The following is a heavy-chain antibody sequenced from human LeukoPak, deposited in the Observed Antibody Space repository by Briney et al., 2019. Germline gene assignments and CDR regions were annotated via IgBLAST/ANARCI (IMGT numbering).Heavy chain of an antibody. CDR1: GYSFTSYY. CDR3: ARGPPGRVYDITKRGLFDP. V-gene: IGHV1-46*01. J-gene: IGHJ5*02. D-gene: IGHD2/OR15-2a*01. Sequence: ASVKVSCKASGYSFTSYYIHWVRQAPGQGLEWMGIINPSGGSTNYAQKFQGRVTVTRDTSTSTVYMELSSLRPEDTAVFFCARGPPGRVYDITKRGLFDPWGQGTLVTVSS. CDR2: INPSGGST.